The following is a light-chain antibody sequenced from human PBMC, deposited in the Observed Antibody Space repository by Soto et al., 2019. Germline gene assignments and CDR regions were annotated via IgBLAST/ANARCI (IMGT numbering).Light chain of an antibody. V-gene: IGKV3-20*01. Sequence: EIVLTQSPGTLSLSPRDRATLSCSDTQSLSSNYLAWYQQKPGQAPRLLIYGASRRATDIPDRFSGSGSGTDFALTITILDPADFAVYFCQQYDTFPRTFGQGTKVEIQ. CDR3: QQYDTFPRT. CDR2: GAS. J-gene: IGKJ1*01. CDR1: QSLSSNY.